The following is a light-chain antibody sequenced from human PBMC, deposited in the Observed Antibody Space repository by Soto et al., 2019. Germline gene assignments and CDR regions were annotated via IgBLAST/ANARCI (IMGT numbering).Light chain of an antibody. J-gene: IGKJ1*01. CDR1: QSVDTC. CDR2: KAS. Sequence: DIRMTQAPSTLSASVGVRVTITCRASQSVDTCLAGYQQKPGKAPHLLLYKASSLETADPSRFSGSGSVTEFTLTISRLQPDYFANYYCQEFYRYPWRFGQGTKVETK. V-gene: IGKV1-5*03. CDR3: QEFYRYPWR.